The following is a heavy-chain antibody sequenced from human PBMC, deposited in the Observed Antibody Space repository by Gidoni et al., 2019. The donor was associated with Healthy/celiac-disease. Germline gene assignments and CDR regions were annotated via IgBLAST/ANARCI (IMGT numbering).Heavy chain of an antibody. V-gene: IGHV3-33*01. D-gene: IGHD2-2*01. Sequence: VQLVESGGGVVQPGRSLRLSCAASGFTFTRYGMPWVRQAPGKGLEWVAVIWYDGSNKYYADSVKGRFTISRDNSKNTLYLQMNSLRAEDTAVYYCARDRAYCSSTSCLYYYYYYMDVWGKVTTVTVSS. CDR2: IWYDGSNK. J-gene: IGHJ6*03. CDR1: GFTFTRYG. CDR3: ARDRAYCSSTSCLYYYYYYMDV.